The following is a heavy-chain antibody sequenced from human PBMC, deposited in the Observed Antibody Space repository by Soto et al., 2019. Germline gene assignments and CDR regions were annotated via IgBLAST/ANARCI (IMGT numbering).Heavy chain of an antibody. J-gene: IGHJ4*03. CDR1: GFSFDNYV. Sequence: EAQLVESGGGLVQPGRSLRLSCEASGFSFDNYVMNWVRQAPGKGLEWVSGISSNSANIEYADSVRGRFTISRDNAKNSMHLHMNSPRVEDTAFYYSAKAYGYGDYYTWREYFHIWGQGTMVTVSS. D-gene: IGHD2-21*01. V-gene: IGHV3-9*01. CDR3: AKAYGYGDYYTWREYFHI. CDR2: ISSNSANI.